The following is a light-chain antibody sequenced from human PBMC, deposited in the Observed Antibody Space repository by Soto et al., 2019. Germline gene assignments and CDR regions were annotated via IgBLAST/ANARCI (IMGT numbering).Light chain of an antibody. J-gene: IGLJ1*01. CDR2: EVS. V-gene: IGLV2-8*01. CDR1: SRDVGGYNC. Sequence: QSALTQPPSASGSPGQSVTISCSGTSRDVGGYNCVSWYQQHPGKAPKVMIYEVSKRPSGVPDRFSGSKSGNTASLTVSGLQAEDEADYYCSSYAGSNNYVFGTGTKLTVL. CDR3: SSYAGSNNYV.